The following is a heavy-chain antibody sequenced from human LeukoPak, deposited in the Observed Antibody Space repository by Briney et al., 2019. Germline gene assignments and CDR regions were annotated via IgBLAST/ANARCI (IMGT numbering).Heavy chain of an antibody. D-gene: IGHD3-10*01. Sequence: GASVKVSCKASGYTFTGYYIHWVRQAPGQGLEWMGWLNPNSGDTNYTQKFQGRLTMTRDTSISTAYMELNRLRSDDTAVYYCARASLWFGELRVFDYWGQGTLVTVSS. CDR1: GYTFTGYY. V-gene: IGHV1-2*02. CDR3: ARASLWFGELRVFDY. CDR2: LNPNSGDT. J-gene: IGHJ4*02.